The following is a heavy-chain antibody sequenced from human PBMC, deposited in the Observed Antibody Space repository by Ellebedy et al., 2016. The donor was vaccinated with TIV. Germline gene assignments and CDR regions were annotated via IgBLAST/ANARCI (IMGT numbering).Heavy chain of an antibody. V-gene: IGHV1-18*01. CDR3: ARGSGSYTYGMDV. CDR2: ISAYNGDT. D-gene: IGHD1-26*01. J-gene: IGHJ6*02. Sequence: AASVTVSCKASSYTFSNFGVSWVRQPPGQGLEWKGWISAYNGDTNYAQKLQGRVTMTTDTSTNTAYMELRSLRSDDTAVYFCARGSGSYTYGMDVWGQGTTVTVS. CDR1: SYTFSNFG.